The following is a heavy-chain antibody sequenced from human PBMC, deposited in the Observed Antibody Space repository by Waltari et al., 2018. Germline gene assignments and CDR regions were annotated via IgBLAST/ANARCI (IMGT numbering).Heavy chain of an antibody. CDR2: IRYDGTNK. V-gene: IGHV3-30*02. J-gene: IGHJ4*02. CDR3: AKDARYYDSSGQFGGYFDY. Sequence: QVQLVESGGGVVQPGGSLRLSCVASGFTFSTYGMHWVRQAPGKGLEWVAFIRYDGTNKYYADSVKGRFTISRDNSKNTLYLQMNSLRAEDTAVYYCAKDARYYDSSGQFGGYFDYWGQGTLVTVSS. D-gene: IGHD3-22*01. CDR1: GFTFSTYG.